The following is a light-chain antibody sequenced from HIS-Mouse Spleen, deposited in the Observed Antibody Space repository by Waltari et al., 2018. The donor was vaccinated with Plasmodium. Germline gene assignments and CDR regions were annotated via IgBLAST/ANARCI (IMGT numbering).Light chain of an antibody. V-gene: IGKV3-15*01. CDR1: QSVSSN. Sequence: MTQSSATLSVSPGERATLSCRASQSVSSNLAWYQQKPGQAPRLLISGASTRATGIPARFSGSGSGTEFTLTISSLQSEDFAVYYCQQYNNWSFTFGPGTKVDIK. J-gene: IGKJ3*01. CDR2: GAS. CDR3: QQYNNWSFT.